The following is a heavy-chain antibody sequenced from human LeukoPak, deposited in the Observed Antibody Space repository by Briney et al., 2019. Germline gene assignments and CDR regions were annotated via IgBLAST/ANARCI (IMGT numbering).Heavy chain of an antibody. Sequence: ASVKVSCKASGGTFTSYGISWVRQAPGQGLEWMGWISAYNGNTNYAQKLQGRVTMTTDTSTSTAYMELRSLRSDDTAVYYCAKHGFEGCGSTSCYGAAAFDIWGQGTMVTVSS. V-gene: IGHV1-18*01. CDR1: GGTFTSYG. CDR3: AKHGFEGCGSTSCYGAAAFDI. J-gene: IGHJ3*02. D-gene: IGHD2-2*01. CDR2: ISAYNGNT.